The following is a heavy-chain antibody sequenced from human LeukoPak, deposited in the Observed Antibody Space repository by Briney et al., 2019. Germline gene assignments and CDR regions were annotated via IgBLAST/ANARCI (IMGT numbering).Heavy chain of an antibody. CDR3: ARDQGLTYYYGSGSYIVGYFDY. V-gene: IGHV4-39*02. Sequence: SETLSLTCTVSGGSISSSSYYWGWIRQPPGKGLEWIGSIYYSGSTYYNPSLKSRVTISVDTSKNQFSLKLSSVTAADTAVYYCARDQGLTYYYGSGSYIVGYFDYWGQGTLDTVSS. CDR1: GGSISSSSYY. D-gene: IGHD3-10*01. J-gene: IGHJ4*02. CDR2: IYYSGST.